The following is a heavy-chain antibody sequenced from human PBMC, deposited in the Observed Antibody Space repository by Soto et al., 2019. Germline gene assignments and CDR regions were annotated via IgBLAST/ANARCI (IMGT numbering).Heavy chain of an antibody. J-gene: IGHJ4*02. Sequence: QVQLVESGGGVVQPGRSLRLSCAASGFTFSSYGMHWFRQAPGKGLEWVAVISYDGSNKYYADSVKGRFTISRDNSNNTLYLQMNSLRAEDTAVYYCAKPLWFGELFFSCFDYWGQGTLVTGS. CDR1: GFTFSSYG. D-gene: IGHD3-10*01. CDR2: ISYDGSNK. CDR3: AKPLWFGELFFSCFDY. V-gene: IGHV3-30*18.